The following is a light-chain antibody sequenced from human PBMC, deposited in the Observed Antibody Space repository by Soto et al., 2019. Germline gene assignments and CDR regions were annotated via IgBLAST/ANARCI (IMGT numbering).Light chain of an antibody. CDR2: GAS. J-gene: IGKJ1*01. V-gene: IGKV3-20*01. CDR3: QQYGSTGT. Sequence: EIVLTQPPGTLSLSPGEGATLSCRASQSVSNNCLAWYQQQPGQASRRLTYGASNRATGIPDRFSGSGYGTDFTLTISRLEPEDFAVYYCQQYGSTGTFCQGTKVDI. CDR1: QSVSNNC.